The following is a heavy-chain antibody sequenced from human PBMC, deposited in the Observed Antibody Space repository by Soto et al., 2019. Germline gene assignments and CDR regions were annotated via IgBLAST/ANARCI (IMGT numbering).Heavy chain of an antibody. Sequence: EVQLLESGGGLVQPGGSLRLSCAASGFSFSSYAMGWVRQAPGKGLEWVSGISGNGVSIYYVDSVKGRFTISRDHSKNKLFLLMNSLRAEDTSGYYCAKSVSPSGGARDYWGQGTLVTVSS. CDR3: AKSVSPSGGARDY. CDR1: GFSFSSYA. J-gene: IGHJ4*02. D-gene: IGHD2-15*01. V-gene: IGHV3-23*01. CDR2: ISGNGVSI.